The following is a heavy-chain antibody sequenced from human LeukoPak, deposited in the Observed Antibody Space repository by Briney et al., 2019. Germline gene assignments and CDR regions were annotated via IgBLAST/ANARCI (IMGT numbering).Heavy chain of an antibody. V-gene: IGHV3-23*01. Sequence: GGSLRLSCAASGFTFSSYGMSWVRQAPGKGLEWVSAISGSGGSTYYADSVKGRFTISRDDSKNTLYLQMNSLRAEDTAVYYCAKGADYGEAAFDYWGQGTLVTVSS. CDR3: AKGADYGEAAFDY. CDR2: ISGSGGST. J-gene: IGHJ4*02. CDR1: GFTFSSYG. D-gene: IGHD4-17*01.